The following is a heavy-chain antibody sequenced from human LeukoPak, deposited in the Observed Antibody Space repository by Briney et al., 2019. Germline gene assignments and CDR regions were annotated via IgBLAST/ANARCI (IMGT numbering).Heavy chain of an antibody. CDR2: ITYSSGNT. Sequence: GGSLRLSCAASGFTFSAYGMSWFRQAPGKGLEWVSAITYSSGNTYYADSVKGRFTISRDNSKNTLYLQMNSLRAGDTALYYCAKDGTGCGGDCYSDYWGQGTLVTVS. D-gene: IGHD2-21*02. CDR1: GFTFSAYG. V-gene: IGHV3-23*01. CDR3: AKDGTGCGGDCYSDY. J-gene: IGHJ4*02.